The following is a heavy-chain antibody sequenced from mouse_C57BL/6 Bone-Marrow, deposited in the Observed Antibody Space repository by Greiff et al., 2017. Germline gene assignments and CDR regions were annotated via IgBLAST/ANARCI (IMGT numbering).Heavy chain of an antibody. CDR2: IDPEKGDT. CDR1: GFNIKDDY. D-gene: IGHD1-1*01. J-gene: IGHJ4*01. CDR3: TTIIIKVVARDYAMDY. V-gene: IGHV14-4*01. Sequence: EVQLQQSGAELVRPGASVKLSCTASGFNIKDDYMHWVKQRPEQGLEWIGWIDPEKGDTEYASKFQGKATITADTSSNTAYLQLSSLTSEDTAVYYCTTIIIKVVARDYAMDYWGQGTSVTVSA.